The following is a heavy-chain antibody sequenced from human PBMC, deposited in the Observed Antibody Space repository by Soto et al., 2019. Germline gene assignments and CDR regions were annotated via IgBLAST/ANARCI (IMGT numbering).Heavy chain of an antibody. CDR1: GFTFSTYP. Sequence: EAQLLESGGGLVQPGGSLRLSCAASGFTFSTYPMSWVRQAPGKGLEWVSGISGSGISTYYTDSVKGRFTISRDNSKNAFFLQMNSLRDEDTAVYYCVKPPVITASYFYYDMVVWGQGTTVTVS. CDR3: VKPPVITASYFYYDMVV. V-gene: IGHV3-23*01. CDR2: ISGSGIST. J-gene: IGHJ6*02.